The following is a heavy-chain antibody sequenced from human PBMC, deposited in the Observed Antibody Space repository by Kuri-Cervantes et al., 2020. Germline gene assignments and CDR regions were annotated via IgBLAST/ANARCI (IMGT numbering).Heavy chain of an antibody. CDR3: ARDTITIFGVGTRRAFDI. CDR1: GGSISSYF. J-gene: IGHJ3*02. V-gene: IGHV4-4*07. CDR2: IYTSGST. Sequence: SETLSLTCTVSGGSISSYFCCWIRQPAGKGLEWIGRIYTSGSTNYNPSLKSRVTISVDTSKNQFSLKLSSVTAADTAVYYCARDTITIFGVGTRRAFDIWGQGTMVTVSS. D-gene: IGHD3-3*01.